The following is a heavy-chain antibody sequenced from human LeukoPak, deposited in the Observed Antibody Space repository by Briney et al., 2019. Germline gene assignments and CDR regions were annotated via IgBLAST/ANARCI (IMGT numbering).Heavy chain of an antibody. CDR1: GGSISSYY. CDR3: ARDHYIAGTQYYYYYMDV. V-gene: IGHV4-59*01. CDR2: IYYSGST. D-gene: IGHD1-1*01. Sequence: SETLSLTCTVSGGSISSYYWSWIRQPPGKGLEWIGYIYYSGSTNYNPSLKSRFTISVDTSKNQFSLKLSSVTAADTAVYYCARDHYIAGTQYYYYYMDVWGKGTTVTVSS. J-gene: IGHJ6*03.